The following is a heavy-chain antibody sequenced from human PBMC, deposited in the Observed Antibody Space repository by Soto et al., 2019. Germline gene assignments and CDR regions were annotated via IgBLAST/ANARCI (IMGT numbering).Heavy chain of an antibody. V-gene: IGHV4-61*01. J-gene: IGHJ6*02. CDR3: AREFSGNYYKYDIDV. CDR2: IKYNENT. CDR1: GDSVTSINYY. Sequence: PSETLSLTCTVSGDSVTSINYYWSWIRQSPGKSLEWIGFIKYNENTNYNPSLRSRVTISLNTSKNQFSLTLRYVTAADTARYYCAREFSGNYYKYDIDVWGQGTADTVSS.